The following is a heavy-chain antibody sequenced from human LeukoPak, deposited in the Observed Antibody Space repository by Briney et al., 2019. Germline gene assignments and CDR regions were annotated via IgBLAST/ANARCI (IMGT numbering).Heavy chain of an antibody. J-gene: IGHJ4*02. CDR1: GYSFTNYW. V-gene: IGHV5-51*01. CDR3: ATLYSSTWPIY. Sequence: GESLKISCKGSGYSFTNYWIGWVRQMPGKGLEWMGTIYPGDSDTRYSPSFQGQVTISADKSISTAYLQWSSLKASDTAMYYCATLYSSTWPIYWGQGTLVTVSS. D-gene: IGHD6-13*01. CDR2: IYPGDSDT.